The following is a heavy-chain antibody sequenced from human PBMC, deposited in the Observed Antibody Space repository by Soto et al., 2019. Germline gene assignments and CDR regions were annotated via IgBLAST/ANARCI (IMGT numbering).Heavy chain of an antibody. CDR2: VYDSVNYDSGRT. CDR3: ARESDFCDDAHMRPSDI. CDR1: SDSVGSRKQY. V-gene: IGHV4-61*01. Sequence: SESLSLSSDVFSDSVGSRKQYWSWIWESTGTGLEWIGYVYDSVNYDSGRTNYNPSLKSRVTISLDTSKNQFSLNLTSVTAADTAVYYCARESDFCDDAHMRPSDIWAQRTTVT. J-gene: IGHJ3*02. D-gene: IGHD2-2*01.